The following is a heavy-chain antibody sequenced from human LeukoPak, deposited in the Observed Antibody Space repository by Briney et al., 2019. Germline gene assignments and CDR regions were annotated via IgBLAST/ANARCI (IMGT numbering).Heavy chain of an antibody. CDR2: ITGGGDST. J-gene: IGHJ4*02. D-gene: IGHD6-19*01. CDR1: GFTFSNYA. V-gene: IGHV3-23*01. CDR3: ARAVAGLPFDY. Sequence: GGSLRLSCAASGFTFSNYAMTWVRQAPGKGLEWVSTITGGGDSTSYADSVKGRFTISRDNSKNTLFLQMNSLRAEDTAMYYCARAVAGLPFDYWGQGTLVTVSS.